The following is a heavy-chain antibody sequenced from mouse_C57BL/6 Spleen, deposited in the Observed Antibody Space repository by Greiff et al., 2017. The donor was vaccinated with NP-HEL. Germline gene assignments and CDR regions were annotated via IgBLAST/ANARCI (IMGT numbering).Heavy chain of an antibody. J-gene: IGHJ2*01. CDR3: VRQRWDGAFDY. CDR2: IRSKSNNYAT. V-gene: IGHV10-1*01. D-gene: IGHD4-1*01. Sequence: EVHLVESGGGLVQPKGSLKLSCAASGFSFNTYAMNWVRQAPGKGLEWVARIRSKSNNYATYYADSVKDRFTISRDDSESMLYLQMNNLKTEDTAMYYCVRQRWDGAFDYWGQGTTLTVSS. CDR1: GFSFNTYA.